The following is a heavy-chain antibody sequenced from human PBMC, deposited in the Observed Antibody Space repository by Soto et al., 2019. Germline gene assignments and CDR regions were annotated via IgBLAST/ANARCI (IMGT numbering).Heavy chain of an antibody. CDR3: GRHVPSAEIWSGYSYGMDV. CDR1: GFTFSNFE. V-gene: IGHV3-48*03. J-gene: IGHJ6*02. D-gene: IGHD3-3*01. CDR2: ISPSASSR. Sequence: GGSLRLSCVASGFTFSNFEMNWVRQAPGRGLEWVSYISPSASSRYYADSVKGRFTISRDNSKNSLYLQMNSLSAEDTAAYYCGRHVPSAEIWSGYSYGMDVWGQGTTVPVSS.